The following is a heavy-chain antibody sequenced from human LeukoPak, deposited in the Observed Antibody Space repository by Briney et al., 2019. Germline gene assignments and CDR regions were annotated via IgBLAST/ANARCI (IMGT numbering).Heavy chain of an antibody. CDR1: GGSISSYY. V-gene: IGHV4-59*01. D-gene: IGHD3-22*01. CDR2: ITYSGST. J-gene: IGHJ4*02. Sequence: SGTLSLTCSVSGGSISSYYWSWIRQPPGKGLEWIAHITYSGSTKYNPSLKSRVTISVDTSKNQFSLQLSSVTAADTAVYYCARMYYYESSYHYFFDYWGQGTLVPVSS. CDR3: ARMYYYESSYHYFFDY.